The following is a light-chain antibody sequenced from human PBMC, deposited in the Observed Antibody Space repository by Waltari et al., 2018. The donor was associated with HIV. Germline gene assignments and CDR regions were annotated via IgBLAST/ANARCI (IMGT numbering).Light chain of an antibody. CDR3: ATWDDTLHGPV. CDR2: SNV. V-gene: IGLV1-44*01. Sequence: QSVLTQPPSASGTPGQTVTISCSGSSSNVEVNPVNWYQQLSGAPPKLLIYSNVLRPSGVPDRFCGSNAGTSASLAISGLQSEDEADYYCATWDDTLHGPVFGGGTKVTAL. CDR1: SSNVEVNP. J-gene: IGLJ2*01.